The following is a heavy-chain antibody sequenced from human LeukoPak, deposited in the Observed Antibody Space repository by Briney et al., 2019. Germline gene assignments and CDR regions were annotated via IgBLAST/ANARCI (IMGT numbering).Heavy chain of an antibody. J-gene: IGHJ4*02. Sequence: GGSLRLSCAASGFTFSSYAMGWVRQAPGKGLEWFSAIRGSGGSTYYADSVKGRFTISRDNSKNTLYLQMNSLRAEDTAVYYCAKDAFIVVMTAIRGDYFDYWGQGTLVTVSS. CDR1: GFTFSSYA. CDR3: AKDAFIVVMTAIRGDYFDY. CDR2: IRGSGGST. D-gene: IGHD2-21*02. V-gene: IGHV3-23*01.